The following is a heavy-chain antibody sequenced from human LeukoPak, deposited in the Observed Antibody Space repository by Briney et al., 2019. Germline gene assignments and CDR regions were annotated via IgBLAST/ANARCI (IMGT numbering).Heavy chain of an antibody. D-gene: IGHD6-6*01. CDR3: AKDYSSSF. CDR2: ISGSGDTT. CDR1: SFPFSTFA. Sequence: GSLPLSCTVSSFPFSTFAMSWVRQAPGKGLEWVAGISGSGDTTYYAESVKGRFTISRDNSRTTLYLQMNRLRAEDTAIYYCAKDYSSSFWGQGTLVTVSS. J-gene: IGHJ4*02. V-gene: IGHV3-23*01.